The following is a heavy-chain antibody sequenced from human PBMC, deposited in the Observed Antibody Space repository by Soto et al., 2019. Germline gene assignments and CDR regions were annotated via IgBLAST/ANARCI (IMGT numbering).Heavy chain of an antibody. J-gene: IGHJ4*02. CDR1: GGTFSSYA. CDR2: IIPIFGTA. Sequence: SVKVSCKASGGTFSSYAISWVRQAPGQGLEWMGGIIPIFGTANYAQKFQGRVTITADESTSTAYMELSSLRSEDTAVYYCARAPGIGYCSGGSCYVPYYFECWGQGTLVTVSS. V-gene: IGHV1-69*13. CDR3: ARAPGIGYCSGGSCYVPYYFEC. D-gene: IGHD2-15*01.